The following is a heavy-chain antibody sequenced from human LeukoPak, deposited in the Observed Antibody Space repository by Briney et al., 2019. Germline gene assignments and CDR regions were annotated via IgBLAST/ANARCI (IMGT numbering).Heavy chain of an antibody. CDR2: INHSGST. CDR3: ARDRAPAVWFDY. Sequence: PSETLSLTCAVYGGSFSGHYWSWIRQPPGKGLEWIGEINHSGSTNYNPSLKSRVTISVDTSKNQFSLKLSSVTAADTAVYYCARDRAPAVWFDYWGQGTLVTVSS. J-gene: IGHJ4*02. CDR1: GGSFSGHY. D-gene: IGHD2-8*01. V-gene: IGHV4-34*01.